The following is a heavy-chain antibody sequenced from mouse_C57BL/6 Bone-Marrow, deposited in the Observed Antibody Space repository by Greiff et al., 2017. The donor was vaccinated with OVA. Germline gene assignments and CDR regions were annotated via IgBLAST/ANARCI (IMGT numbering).Heavy chain of an antibody. CDR2: ISSGGDYI. CDR3: TRDDGYLFAY. CDR1: GFTFSSYA. J-gene: IGHJ3*01. Sequence: EVKVVESGEGLVKPGGSLKLSCAASGFTFSSYAMSWVRQTPEKRLEWVAYISSGGDYIYYADTVKGRFTISRDNARNTLYLQMSSLKSEDTAMYYCTRDDGYLFAYWGQGTLVTVSA. V-gene: IGHV5-9-1*02. D-gene: IGHD2-3*01.